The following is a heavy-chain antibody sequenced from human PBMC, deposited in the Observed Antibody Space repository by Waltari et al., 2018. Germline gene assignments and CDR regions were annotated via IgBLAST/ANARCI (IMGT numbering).Heavy chain of an antibody. CDR3: AREEDYGDYVGYYFDY. V-gene: IGHV1-18*01. D-gene: IGHD4-17*01. Sequence: QVQLVQSGAEVKKPGASVKVSCKASGYTFPSYGISWVRQAPGQALEWMGWISAYNGNTNYAQKLQGRVTMTTDTSTSTAYMELRSLRSDDTAVYYCAREEDYGDYVGYYFDYWGQGTLVTVSS. J-gene: IGHJ4*02. CDR1: GYTFPSYG. CDR2: ISAYNGNT.